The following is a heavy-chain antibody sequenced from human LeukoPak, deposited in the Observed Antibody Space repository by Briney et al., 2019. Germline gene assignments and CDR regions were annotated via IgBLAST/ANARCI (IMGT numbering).Heavy chain of an antibody. J-gene: IGHJ4*02. V-gene: IGHV4-39*07. CDR2: IYYGGST. CDR3: ARGGSGSSSFDY. Sequence: SETLSLTCTVSGGSISSSSYYWGWIRQPPGKGLEWIGSIYYGGSTNYNPSLKSRVTISVDTSKNQFSLKLSSVTAADTAVYYCARGGSGSSSFDYWGQGTLVTVSS. D-gene: IGHD3-10*01. CDR1: GGSISSSSYY.